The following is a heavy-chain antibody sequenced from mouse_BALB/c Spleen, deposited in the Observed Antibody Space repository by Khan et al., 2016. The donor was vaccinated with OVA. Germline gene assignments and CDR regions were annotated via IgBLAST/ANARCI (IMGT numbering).Heavy chain of an antibody. CDR3: TRNGFGNYESWDY. V-gene: IGHV1-5*01. J-gene: IGHJ2*01. D-gene: IGHD2-1*01. CDR2: IYPGNSDT. Sequence: EVQLQESGTVLARPGASVKMSCKASGYTFTSYWMHWVKQRPGQGLEWIGTIYPGNSDTNYNQKFKGKAKLTAVTSTSTAYMECNSLTNEDSAVYFCTRNGFGNYESWDYWGQGTTLTVSS. CDR1: GYTFTSYW.